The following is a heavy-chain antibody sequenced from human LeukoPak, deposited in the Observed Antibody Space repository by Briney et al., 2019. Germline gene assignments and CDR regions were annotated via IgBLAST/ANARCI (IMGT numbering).Heavy chain of an antibody. CDR2: ISSSGSTI. V-gene: IGHV3-48*03. D-gene: IGHD4-17*01. J-gene: IGHJ5*02. Sequence: GGSLRLSCAASGFTFSSYEMNWVRQAPGKGLEWVSYISSSGSTIYYADSVKGRFTISRDNAKNSLYLQMNSLRAEDTAVYYCARDTPANDYGDFNWFDPWGQGTLVTVSS. CDR1: GFTFSSYE. CDR3: ARDTPANDYGDFNWFDP.